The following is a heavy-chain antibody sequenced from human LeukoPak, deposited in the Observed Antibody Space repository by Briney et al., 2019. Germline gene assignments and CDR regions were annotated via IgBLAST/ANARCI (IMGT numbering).Heavy chain of an antibody. Sequence: RASVKLSCTASGGTFSSYAISWVRQPPGQGLEWVGRIIPIFGIANYAQKFQGRVTITADKSTSTAYMELSSLRSEDTAVYYCARSKVVPAAQRWNWFDPWGQGTLVTVYS. CDR3: ARSKVVPAAQRWNWFDP. J-gene: IGHJ5*02. CDR2: IIPIFGIA. V-gene: IGHV1-69*04. CDR1: GGTFSSYA. D-gene: IGHD2-2*01.